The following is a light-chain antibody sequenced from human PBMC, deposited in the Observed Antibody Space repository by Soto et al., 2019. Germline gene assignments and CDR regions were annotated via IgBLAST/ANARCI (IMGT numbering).Light chain of an antibody. Sequence: DIQLTQSPSFLSASVGDRVTITCRASQGISSYLAWYQQKPGKAPKLLIYAASNLQSGVPSRFRGSGSGKDFSRTINYLQPEDFAAYYCQQLNSYPLAFGGGTKVDIK. J-gene: IGKJ4*01. V-gene: IGKV1-9*01. CDR1: QGISSY. CDR2: AAS. CDR3: QQLNSYPLA.